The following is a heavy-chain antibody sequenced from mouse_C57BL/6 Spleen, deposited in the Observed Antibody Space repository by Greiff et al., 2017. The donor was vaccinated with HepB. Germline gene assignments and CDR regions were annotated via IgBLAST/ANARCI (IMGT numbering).Heavy chain of an antibody. J-gene: IGHJ1*03. D-gene: IGHD2-1*01. CDR1: GYTFTSYW. Sequence: VQLQQPGAELVKPGASVKMSCKASGYTFTSYWITWVKQRPGQGLEWIGDIYPGSGSTNYNEKFKSKATLTVDTSSSTAYMQLSSLTSEDSAVYCCARGLYGNYLYWYFDVWGTGTTVTVSS. CDR2: IYPGSGST. CDR3: ARGLYGNYLYWYFDV. V-gene: IGHV1-55*01.